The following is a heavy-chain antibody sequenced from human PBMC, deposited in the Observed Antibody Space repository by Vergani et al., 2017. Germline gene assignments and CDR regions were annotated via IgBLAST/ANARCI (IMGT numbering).Heavy chain of an antibody. V-gene: IGHV1-69*09. CDR1: GFTFTSYH. D-gene: IGHD6-19*01. Sequence: QVQLVQSGAEVKKPGASVRVSCKASGFTFTSYHIHWVRQAPGQGLEWMGRIIPIIRLATSAQKFQDRVKITGDTSTNTVYMEMNNFRSEDTSVYYCARVSPGDNSGWEPFDYWGQGTLVTVSS. CDR3: ARVSPGDNSGWEPFDY. CDR2: IIPIIRLA. J-gene: IGHJ4*02.